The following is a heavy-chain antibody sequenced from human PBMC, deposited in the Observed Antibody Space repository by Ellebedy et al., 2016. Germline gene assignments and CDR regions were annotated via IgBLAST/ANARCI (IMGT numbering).Heavy chain of an antibody. V-gene: IGHV4-59*08. D-gene: IGHD2-21*01. CDR1: GGSTSSYY. Sequence: ESLKISCTVSGGSTSSYYWSWIRQPPGKGLEWIGYIYCSGSTNYNPSLKSRVTISVDTSKNQFSLKLSSVTAADTAVYYCVRRGLVMIDYWGQGTLVTVSS. CDR3: VRRGLVMIDY. J-gene: IGHJ4*02. CDR2: IYCSGST.